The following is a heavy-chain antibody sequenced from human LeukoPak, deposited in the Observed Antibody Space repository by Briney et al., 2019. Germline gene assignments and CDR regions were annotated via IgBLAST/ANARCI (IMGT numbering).Heavy chain of an antibody. Sequence: GESLKISCKGSGYSFTSYWIGWVRQMPGKGLEWMGLIYPGDSDTRYSLSFQGQVTMSADKSISTAYLQWSSLKASDSGMYYCARQRGYRMTKDGFDVWGQGTMVTVSS. CDR1: GYSFTSYW. CDR2: IYPGDSDT. J-gene: IGHJ3*01. D-gene: IGHD2-2*03. V-gene: IGHV5-51*01. CDR3: ARQRGYRMTKDGFDV.